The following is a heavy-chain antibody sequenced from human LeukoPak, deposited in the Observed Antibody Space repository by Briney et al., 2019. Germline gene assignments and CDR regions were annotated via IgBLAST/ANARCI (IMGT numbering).Heavy chain of an antibody. D-gene: IGHD2-15*01. CDR2: VKPDGSEK. Sequence: PGGSLRLSCAASGLAFSSYWMSWIRHAPGKGLEWVANVKPDGSEKYYVDSVEGRFTISRDNAKNSLYLQMNSLRVEDTAVYYCARDGECSAGSCSRDYFDLWGQGTLVTVSS. V-gene: IGHV3-7*01. J-gene: IGHJ4*02. CDR3: ARDGECSAGSCSRDYFDL. CDR1: GLAFSSYW.